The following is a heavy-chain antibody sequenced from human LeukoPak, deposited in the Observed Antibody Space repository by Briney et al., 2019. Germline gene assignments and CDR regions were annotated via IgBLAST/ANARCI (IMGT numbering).Heavy chain of an antibody. CDR3: AKNAAAADPNYYYYGMDV. Sequence: GGSLSLSCAAPGFTFSSYAMNGVGQAPARGLDGVAVISYDGSNKYYADSVKGRFTISRDNSKNTLYLQMNSLRAEDTAVYYCAKNAAAADPNYYYYGMDVWGKGTTVTVSS. D-gene: IGHD6-13*01. CDR1: GFTFSSYA. J-gene: IGHJ6*04. V-gene: IGHV3-30-3*02. CDR2: ISYDGSNK.